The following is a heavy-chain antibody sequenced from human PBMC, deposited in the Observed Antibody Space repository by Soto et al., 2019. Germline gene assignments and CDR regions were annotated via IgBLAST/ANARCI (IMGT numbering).Heavy chain of an antibody. V-gene: IGHV4-39*01. CDR3: ARHRYDYGDYKPEFDP. Sequence: PSHTSTDYDGSINSGSYYCGGVLHPTDHVRECIGSIYYSGSTYYNPSLKSRVTISVDTSKNQSSLKLSSVTAADTAVYYCARHRYDYGDYKPEFDPWGQGTLVTDSS. D-gene: IGHD4-17*01. CDR1: DGSINSGSYY. CDR2: IYYSGST. J-gene: IGHJ5*02.